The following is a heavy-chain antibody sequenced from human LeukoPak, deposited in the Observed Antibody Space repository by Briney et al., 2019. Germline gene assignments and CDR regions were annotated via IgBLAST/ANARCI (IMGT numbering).Heavy chain of an antibody. CDR1: GFSFSGYW. D-gene: IGHD1-26*01. J-gene: IGHJ4*02. V-gene: IGHV3-23*01. CDR3: AKDLGRYRNNYFDY. Sequence: GGSLRLSCAASGFSFSGYWLHWVRQAPGKGLEWVSGISGSGGSTYYADSVKGRFTISRDDSKNTPYLQMNSLRAEDTAVYYCAKDLGRYRNNYFDYWGQGTLVTVSS. CDR2: ISGSGGST.